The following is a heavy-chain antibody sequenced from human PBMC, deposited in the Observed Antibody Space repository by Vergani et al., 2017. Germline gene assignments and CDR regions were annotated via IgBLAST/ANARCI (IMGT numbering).Heavy chain of an antibody. D-gene: IGHD3-22*01. CDR2: INHSGST. CDR1: GGSFSGYY. CDR3: ARLFTLRDYYDRSRYYYDY. J-gene: IGHJ4*02. Sequence: QVQLQQWGAGLLKPSETLSLTCAVYGGSFSGYYWSWIRQPPGKGLEWIGEINHSGSTNYNPSLKSRVTISVDTSKNQFSLKLRSVPAADTAVYYCARLFTLRDYYDRSRYYYDYWDQESLVTVAS. V-gene: IGHV4-34*01.